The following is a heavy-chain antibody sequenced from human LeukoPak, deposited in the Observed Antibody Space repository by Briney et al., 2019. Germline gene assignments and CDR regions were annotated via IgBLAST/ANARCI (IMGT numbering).Heavy chain of an antibody. J-gene: IGHJ5*02. CDR3: ARAEKLRFDP. V-gene: IGHV3-48*03. CDR1: GFTFSSYE. D-gene: IGHD4-23*01. Sequence: GGSLRLSCAASGFTFSSYEMNWVRQAPGKGLEWGSYISSSGSTIYYADSVKGRFTISRDNAKNSLYLQMNSLRAEDTAVYYCARAEKLRFDPWSQGTLVTVSS. CDR2: ISSSGSTI.